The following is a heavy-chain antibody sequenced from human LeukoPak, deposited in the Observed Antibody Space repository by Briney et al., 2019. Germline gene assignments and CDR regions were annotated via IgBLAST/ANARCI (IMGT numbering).Heavy chain of an antibody. Sequence: QPGGSLRLSCAASGFTFSSYAMHWVRQAPGKGLEWVAVISYDGSNKYYADSVKGRFTISRDNSKNTLYLQMNSLRAEDTAVYYCARVGIVATIPDYWGQGTLVTVSS. CDR3: ARVGIVATIPDY. CDR1: GFTFSSYA. V-gene: IGHV3-30-3*01. J-gene: IGHJ4*02. D-gene: IGHD5-12*01. CDR2: ISYDGSNK.